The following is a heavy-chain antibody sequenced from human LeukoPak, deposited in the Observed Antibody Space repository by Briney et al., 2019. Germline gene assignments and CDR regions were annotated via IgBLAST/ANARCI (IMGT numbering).Heavy chain of an antibody. V-gene: IGHV3-30*14. J-gene: IGHJ4*02. CDR3: ARDPPFSSGWSQNFFDF. D-gene: IGHD6-19*01. CDR2: ISYDGGNE. CDR1: GFIFDTCA. Sequence: PGGSLRLSCTPSGFIFDTCAMHWVRQAPGKGLEWVALISYDGGNENYADSVKGRFTISRDNSKNTLFLQMDSLRADDTAVYYCARDPPFSSGWSQNFFDFWGQGTPVTVSS.